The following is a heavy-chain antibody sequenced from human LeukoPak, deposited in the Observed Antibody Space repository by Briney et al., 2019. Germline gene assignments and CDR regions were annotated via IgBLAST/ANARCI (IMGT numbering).Heavy chain of an antibody. CDR3: AKDSAFYYIDV. CDR2: IRYNGNNQ. CDR1: GFTFNNYG. J-gene: IGHJ6*03. D-gene: IGHD3-10*01. Sequence: GGSLRLSCAASGFTFNNYGMHWVRQGPGKGREWVAFIRYNGNNQYYADSGKGRFTISRDNSKNTLYLQMNSLKGDDTAVYYCAKDSAFYYIDVWGKGTTVIISS. V-gene: IGHV3-30*02.